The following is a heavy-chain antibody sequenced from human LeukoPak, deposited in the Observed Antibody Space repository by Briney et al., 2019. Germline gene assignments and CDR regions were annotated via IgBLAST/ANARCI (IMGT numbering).Heavy chain of an antibody. D-gene: IGHD3-16*01. CDR3: ARGFEGVAGWFDP. J-gene: IGHJ5*02. CDR1: GGSISSGGYS. V-gene: IGHV4-61*08. Sequence: PSETLSLTCAVSGGSISSGGYSWSWIRQPPGKAPEWIGYISHRGSTKYNFSLKSRVTMSVDTSKNQFSLKLSSVIAADTAMYYCARGFEGVAGWFDPWGQGTLVTVSS. CDR2: ISHRGST.